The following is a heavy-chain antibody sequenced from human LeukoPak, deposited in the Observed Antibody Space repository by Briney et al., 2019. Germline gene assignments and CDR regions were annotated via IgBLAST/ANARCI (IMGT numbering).Heavy chain of an antibody. CDR3: ARVTGSDWYFNYFDY. CDR1: EFTFSDYY. CDR2: INSGGSII. Sequence: GGSLRLSCAASEFTFSDYYMTWIRQAARTRLRGVSYINSGGSIIYYADSVKGRFTISRDNAKNSLYLQMNSLRAEDTAVYYCARVTGSDWYFNYFDYWGQGALVTVSS. J-gene: IGHJ4*02. V-gene: IGHV3-11*01. D-gene: IGHD6-19*01.